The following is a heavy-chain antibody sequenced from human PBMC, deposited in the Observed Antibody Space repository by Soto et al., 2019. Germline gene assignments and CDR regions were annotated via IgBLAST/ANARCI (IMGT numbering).Heavy chain of an antibody. CDR2: MNPNSGNT. J-gene: IGHJ4*02. CDR3: ARGSVAGHLGY. D-gene: IGHD6-19*01. Sequence: ASVKVSARLLDTPSPVMISTGCDRPLDKGLSGWEWMNPNSGNTGYAQKFQGRVTMTRNTSISTAYMELSSLRSEDTAVYYCARGSVAGHLGYWGQGTLVTVSS. CDR1: DTPSPVM. V-gene: IGHV1-8*01.